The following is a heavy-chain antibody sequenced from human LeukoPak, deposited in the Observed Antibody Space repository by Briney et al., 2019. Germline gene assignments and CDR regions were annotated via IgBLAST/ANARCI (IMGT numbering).Heavy chain of an antibody. D-gene: IGHD4-17*01. CDR2: IYYSGST. CDR1: GGSISSYY. Sequence: SETLSLTCTVSGGSISSYYWSWIRQPPGKGLEWIGYIYYSGSTSYNPSLKSRVTISVDTSKNQFSLKLSSVTAADTAVYYCARNPPHGDPGGFDYWGQGTLVTVSS. CDR3: ARNPPHGDPGGFDY. V-gene: IGHV4-59*01. J-gene: IGHJ4*02.